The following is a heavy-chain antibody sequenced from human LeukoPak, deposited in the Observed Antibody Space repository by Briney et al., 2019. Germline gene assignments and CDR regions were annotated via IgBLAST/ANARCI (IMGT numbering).Heavy chain of an antibody. CDR1: GGSISGTDLF. V-gene: IGHV4-39*01. D-gene: IGHD2-15*01. CDR3: EKDSHLDV. CDR2: IHSSGNS. Sequence: PSETLSRTCTVSGGSISGTDLFWGWIRQLPGKGLEWIGNIHSSGNSFCNPSLKSRVTISVDTSNNQFSLKLSSVTAADTAVYYCEKDSHLDVWGHGTTVTVSS. J-gene: IGHJ6*02.